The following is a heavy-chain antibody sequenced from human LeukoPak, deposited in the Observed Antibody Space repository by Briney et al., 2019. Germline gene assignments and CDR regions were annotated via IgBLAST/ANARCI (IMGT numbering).Heavy chain of an antibody. CDR3: ARQIVVFPTAMVMGWFDP. V-gene: IGHV6-1*01. D-gene: IGHD2-2*01. CDR2: TYYRGKLYN. Sequence: SQTLSPTCTVSGDNFSSNGAAWNWLRQSPWRGLEWLGSTYYRGKLYNDSAVSGKGLITIRPDKTKNQLYLQLNAVTPDDTAVYYCARQIVVFPTAMVMGWFDPWGQGTLVTVSS. J-gene: IGHJ5*02. CDR1: GDNFSSNGAA.